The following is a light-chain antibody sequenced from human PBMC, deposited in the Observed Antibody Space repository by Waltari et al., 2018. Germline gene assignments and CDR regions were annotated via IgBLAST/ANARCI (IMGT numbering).Light chain of an antibody. V-gene: IGKV4-1*01. Sequence: DIVMTQSPDSLAVSLGERATINCKSSQSVLYRSNNKHSVAWYQQKPGQSPKLLIYWSSTRESGVPDRFSDGGSGTDFTLTISSLQADDVAIYYCQQYYSLPTFGGGTKAEI. J-gene: IGKJ4*01. CDR2: WSS. CDR3: QQYYSLPT. CDR1: QSVLYRSNNKHS.